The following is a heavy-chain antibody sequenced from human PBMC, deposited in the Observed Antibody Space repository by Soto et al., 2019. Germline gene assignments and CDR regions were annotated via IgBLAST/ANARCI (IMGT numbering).Heavy chain of an antibody. CDR1: GYTFTSYA. CDR3: ATIERFEGRFTRPGDKTIDY. D-gene: IGHD3-10*01. J-gene: IGHJ4*02. CDR2: INTGNGNT. Sequence: AASVKVSCKASGYTFTSYAMHWVRQAPGQRLEWMGWINTGNGNTKYSQKFQGRVTITRDTSASTAYMEQSSLRSEDTAVYYCATIERFEGRFTRPGDKTIDYWGQGTLVTVSS. V-gene: IGHV1-3*04.